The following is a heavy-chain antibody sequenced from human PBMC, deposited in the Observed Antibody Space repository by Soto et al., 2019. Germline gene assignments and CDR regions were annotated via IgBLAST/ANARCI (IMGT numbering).Heavy chain of an antibody. D-gene: IGHD3-10*01. J-gene: IGHJ6*02. V-gene: IGHV3-30-3*01. CDR1: GFSFSSHA. Sequence: QVQLEESGGGVVQPGRSLRLSCAASGFSFSSHAMHWVRQAPGKGLEWVGVISYDGSDKYYAVSVKGRFTISRDNSKNTLYLQMTSLRVEDTAVYYCARPRNIIIWFGELPDVWGQGTTVIVS. CDR3: ARPRNIIIWFGELPDV. CDR2: ISYDGSDK.